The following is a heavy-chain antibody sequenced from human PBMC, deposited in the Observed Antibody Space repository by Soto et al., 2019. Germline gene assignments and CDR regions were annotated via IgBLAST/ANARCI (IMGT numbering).Heavy chain of an antibody. J-gene: IGHJ4*02. V-gene: IGHV3-30-3*01. Sequence: QVQLVESGGGVVQPGRSLRLSCAASGFTFSSYAMHWVRQAPGKGLEWVALISYDGYNKYYAGSVKGRFTISRDNSKNTLYLQMNSLRAEDTAVYYCAREGIEMAFDYWGQGTLVTVSS. CDR3: AREGIEMAFDY. CDR1: GFTFSSYA. D-gene: IGHD2-21*01. CDR2: ISYDGYNK.